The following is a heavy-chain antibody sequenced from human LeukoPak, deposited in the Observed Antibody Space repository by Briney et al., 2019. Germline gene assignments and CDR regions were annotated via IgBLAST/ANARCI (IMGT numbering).Heavy chain of an antibody. D-gene: IGHD1-26*01. J-gene: IGHJ5*02. CDR3: ARGIVGATSRFDP. Sequence: PGGSLRLSCAASGYSVSSNYMIWVRQAPGKGLEWVSLLYASGSTDYTDSVKGRFTVSRDDSKNTLFLQMNSLRAEDTAVYYCARGIVGATSRFDPWGQGTLVTVSS. V-gene: IGHV3-66*01. CDR2: LYASGST. CDR1: GYSVSSNY.